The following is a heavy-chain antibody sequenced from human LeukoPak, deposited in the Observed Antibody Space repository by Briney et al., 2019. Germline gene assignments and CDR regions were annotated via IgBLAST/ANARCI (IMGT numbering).Heavy chain of an antibody. CDR1: GFTFDDYA. CDR3: AKGAYYYDSSGYYSENYFDY. V-gene: IGHV3-9*01. CDR2: ISWNSGSI. J-gene: IGHJ4*02. Sequence: SLRLSCAASGFTFDDYAMHWVRQAPGKGLEWVSGISWNSGSIGYADSVKGRFTISRDNAKNSLYLQMNSLRAEDTALYYCAKGAYYYDSSGYYSENYFDYWGQGTLVTVSS. D-gene: IGHD3-22*01.